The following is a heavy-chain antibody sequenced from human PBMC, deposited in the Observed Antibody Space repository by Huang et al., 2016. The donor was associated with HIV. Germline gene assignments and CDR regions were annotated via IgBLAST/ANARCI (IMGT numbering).Heavy chain of an antibody. J-gene: IGHJ5*02. D-gene: IGHD3-10*01. V-gene: IGHV5-51*01. Sequence: EVQLVQSGAEVRKPGEPLSIPCKNSGYKFISYWIAGVRQTPGRGVEWMGRISTVASETRYSLPFARQVTMSVDKSNNTAVLQWGGLKASDSALYFCTRLFPELESFYTPLYRGGTHNWFDPWGQGTLVIVS. CDR2: ISTVASET. CDR3: TRLFPELESFYTPLYRGGTHNWFDP. CDR1: GYKFISYW.